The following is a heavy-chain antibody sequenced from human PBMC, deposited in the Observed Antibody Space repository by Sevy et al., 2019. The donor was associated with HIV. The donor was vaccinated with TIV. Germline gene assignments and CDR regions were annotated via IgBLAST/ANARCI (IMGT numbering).Heavy chain of an antibody. CDR1: GFTFSNYD. CDR3: ATEVDAFDV. CDR2: FWTHGPRK. Sequence: GGSLRLSCAASGFTFSNYDMHWVRQAPGKGLECVACFWTHGPRKYYADFAKGRFTISRDNSKNTVYLHMDSLRTDDTAVYYCATEVDAFDVWGQGTMVTVSS. V-gene: IGHV3-33*03. J-gene: IGHJ3*01.